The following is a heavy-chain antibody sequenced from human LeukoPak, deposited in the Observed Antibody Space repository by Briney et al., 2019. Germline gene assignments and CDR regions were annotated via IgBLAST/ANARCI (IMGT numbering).Heavy chain of an antibody. CDR3: ARDRELGY. V-gene: IGHV4-39*02. Sequence: KSSETLSLTCTVSGGSISSSGYYWGWIRQPPGKGLEWIGSIYYSGSTYYNPSLKSRVTISVDTSKNQFSLKLSSVTAADTAVYYCARDRELGYWGQGTLVTVSS. CDR2: IYYSGST. D-gene: IGHD3-10*01. J-gene: IGHJ4*02. CDR1: GGSISSSGYY.